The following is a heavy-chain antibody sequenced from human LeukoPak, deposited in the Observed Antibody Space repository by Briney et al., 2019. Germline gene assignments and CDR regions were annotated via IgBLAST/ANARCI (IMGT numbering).Heavy chain of an antibody. V-gene: IGHV3-23*01. CDR2: ITSGADT. CDR1: GFTSDKFV. D-gene: IGHD1-1*01. Sequence: GGSPRLSCAASGFTSDKFVMSWVRQAPGKGLQWVSAITSGADTYNADSVKARFTISRDNSRNTVSVQMHSLRADDTAVYFCAKGDNFGRVADAFDSWGQGTMVTVSS. J-gene: IGHJ3*01. CDR3: AKGDNFGRVADAFDS.